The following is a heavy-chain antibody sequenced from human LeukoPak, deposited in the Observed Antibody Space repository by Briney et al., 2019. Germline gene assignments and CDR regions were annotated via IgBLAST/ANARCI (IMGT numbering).Heavy chain of an antibody. CDR3: ARDKSPVTYCSSTSCPYDAFDI. Sequence: ASVKVSCKASGGTFSSYAISWVRQAPGQGLEWMGGIIPIFGTANYAQKFQGRVTITADESTSTAYMELSSLRSEDTAVYYCARDKSPVTYCSSTSCPYDAFDIWGQGTMVTVSS. J-gene: IGHJ3*02. CDR1: GGTFSSYA. CDR2: IIPIFGTA. V-gene: IGHV1-69*13. D-gene: IGHD2-2*01.